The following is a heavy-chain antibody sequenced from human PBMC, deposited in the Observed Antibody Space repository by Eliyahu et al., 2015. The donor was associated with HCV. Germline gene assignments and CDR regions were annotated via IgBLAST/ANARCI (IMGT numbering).Heavy chain of an antibody. V-gene: IGHV4-39*01. CDR2: IYYSGST. Sequence: QLQLQESGPGLVKPSETLSLTCTVSGGSISSSSYYXGWIRQPPGKGLEWIGSIYYSGSTYYNPSLKSRVTISVDTSKNQFSLKLSSVTAADTAVYYCARHVGYDPFQFRKSLTHYYYGMDVWGQGTTVTVSS. J-gene: IGHJ6*02. CDR3: ARHVGYDPFQFRKSLTHYYYGMDV. D-gene: IGHD5-12*01. CDR1: GGSISSSSYY.